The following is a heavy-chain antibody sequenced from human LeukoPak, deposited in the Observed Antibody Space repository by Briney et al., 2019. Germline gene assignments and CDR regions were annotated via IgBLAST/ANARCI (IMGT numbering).Heavy chain of an antibody. CDR1: GFTFSSYG. J-gene: IGHJ3*02. Sequence: GGSLRLSCAASGFTFSSYGMHWVRQAPGKGLEWVAVISYGGSNKYYADSVKGRFTISRDKSKNTLYLQMNSLRAEDTAVYYCARSPRAVRPINDAFDIWGQGTMVTVSS. V-gene: IGHV3-30*03. D-gene: IGHD6-6*01. CDR2: ISYGGSNK. CDR3: ARSPRAVRPINDAFDI.